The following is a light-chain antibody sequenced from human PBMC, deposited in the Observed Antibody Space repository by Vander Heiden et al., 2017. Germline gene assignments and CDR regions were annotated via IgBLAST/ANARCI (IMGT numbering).Light chain of an antibody. CDR3: QSYDSSLKVV. V-gene: IGLV1-40*01. J-gene: IGLJ2*01. CDR2: GNS. Sequence: SVLTQPPSVSGAPGPRVTISCTGSSSNIGAGYDVHWYQQLPGTAPKLLIYGNSNRPSGVPDRFSGSKSGTSASLAITGLQAEDEADYYCQSYDSSLKVVFGGGTKLTVL. CDR1: SSNIGAGYD.